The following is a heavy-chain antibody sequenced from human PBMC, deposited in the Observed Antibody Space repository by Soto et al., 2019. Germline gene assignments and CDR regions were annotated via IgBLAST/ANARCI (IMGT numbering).Heavy chain of an antibody. D-gene: IGHD1-7*01. Sequence: ASVKVSCTASGYTFTSYYMHWVRQAPGQGLEWMGIINPSGGSTSYAQKFQGRVTMTRDTSTSTVYMELSSLRSEDTAVYYCARDPAPPAGTTQYYFDYWGQGTLVTVSS. CDR2: INPSGGST. CDR1: GYTFTSYY. J-gene: IGHJ4*02. CDR3: ARDPAPPAGTTQYYFDY. V-gene: IGHV1-46*01.